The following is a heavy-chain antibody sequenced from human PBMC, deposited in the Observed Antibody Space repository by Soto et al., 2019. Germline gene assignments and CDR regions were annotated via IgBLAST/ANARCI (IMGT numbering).Heavy chain of an antibody. D-gene: IGHD4-17*01. J-gene: IGHJ4*02. Sequence: SETLSLTCAVYGGSFSGYYWSWIRQPPGKRLEWIGYVYYSGTTNYNPSLKSRVTISVDLSKNQFSLRLSSVTTADTALYYCARTTAVPNSLRSRYFFDYWGQGTLVTVSS. CDR3: ARTTAVPNSLRSRYFFDY. CDR1: GGSFSGYY. V-gene: IGHV4-59*01. CDR2: VYYSGTT.